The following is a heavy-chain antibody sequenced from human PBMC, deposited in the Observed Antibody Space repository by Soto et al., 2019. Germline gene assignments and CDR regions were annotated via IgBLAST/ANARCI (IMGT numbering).Heavy chain of an antibody. J-gene: IGHJ4*02. CDR1: GYTFTSSG. V-gene: IGHV1-18*01. CDR3: ARAHGGQWLVAY. CDR2: ISAYNGNT. D-gene: IGHD6-19*01. Sequence: QVQLVQSGAEVKKPGASVKVSCKASGYTFTSSGISWVRQATGQGLEWMGWISAYNGNTNYAQKLQGRVTMTTDTSTSAAYRELRSLISDDTAVYYCARAHGGQWLVAYWGQGTLVTVSS.